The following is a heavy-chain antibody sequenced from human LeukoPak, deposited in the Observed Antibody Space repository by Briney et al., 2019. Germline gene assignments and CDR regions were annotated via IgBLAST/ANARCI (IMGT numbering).Heavy chain of an antibody. CDR2: INSDGSST. D-gene: IGHD4-17*01. CDR1: GFTFSSYW. Sequence: PGGSLRLSCAASGFTFSSYWMHWVRQAPGKGLVWVSRINSDGSSTSYADSVKGRFTISRDNSKNTLYLQMNSLRAEDTAVYYCAKDSPRTVTTWYWGQGTLVTVSS. J-gene: IGHJ4*02. CDR3: AKDSPRTVTTWY. V-gene: IGHV3-74*01.